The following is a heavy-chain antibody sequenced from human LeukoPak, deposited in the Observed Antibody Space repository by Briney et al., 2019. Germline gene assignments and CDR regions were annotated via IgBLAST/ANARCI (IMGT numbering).Heavy chain of an antibody. CDR1: GFTFSSYS. CDR3: ARTADYYYGMDV. D-gene: IGHD5-18*01. Sequence: GGSLRLSCAASGFTFSSYSMNWVRQAPGKGLEWVSSISSSSSYIYYADSVKGRFTISRDNAKNSLYLQMNSLRAEDTAVYCCARTADYYYGMDVWGQGTTVTVSS. J-gene: IGHJ6*02. V-gene: IGHV3-21*01. CDR2: ISSSSSYI.